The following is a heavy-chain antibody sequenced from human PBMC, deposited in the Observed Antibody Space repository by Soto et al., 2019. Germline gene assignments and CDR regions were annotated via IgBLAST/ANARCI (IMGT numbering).Heavy chain of an antibody. Sequence: GPEVKKPGASVKVSCKTSGYTFTTYGISWVRQAPGQRLEWMGWTYNGNTNYAQKFQGRVTMTTDTSTSTAYMELRSLRSDDTAVYYCARRVGLAPVYDAFDIWGHGTLVTV. D-gene: IGHD2-8*01. CDR3: ARRVGLAPVYDAFDI. CDR1: GYTFTTYG. V-gene: IGHV1-18*01. J-gene: IGHJ3*02. CDR2: TYNGNT.